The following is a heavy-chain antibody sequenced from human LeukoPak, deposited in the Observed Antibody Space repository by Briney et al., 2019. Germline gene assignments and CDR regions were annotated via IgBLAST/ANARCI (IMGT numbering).Heavy chain of an antibody. CDR3: ARGTYCSGGSCLPPTVDY. CDR1: GYTFTGYY. Sequence: ASVKVSCKASGYTFTGYYMHWVRQAPGQGLEWMGWINPNSGGTNYAQNFQGRVTMTRDTSISTAYMELSRLRSDDTAVYYCARGTYCSGGSCLPPTVDYWGQGTLVTVSS. J-gene: IGHJ4*02. D-gene: IGHD2-15*01. V-gene: IGHV1-2*02. CDR2: INPNSGGT.